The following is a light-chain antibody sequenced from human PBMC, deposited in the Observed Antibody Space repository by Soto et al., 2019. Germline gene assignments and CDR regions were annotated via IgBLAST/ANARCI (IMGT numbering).Light chain of an antibody. V-gene: IGLV2-8*01. Sequence: QSALTQPPSASVSPGQSVTISCTGTSSDVGAYNYVSWYQQHPGKAPKLMIYDVTKRPSGVPDRFSGSKSGNTASLTVSGLQAEDEADYYCISYAGSSIWVFGGGTKLTVL. CDR3: ISYAGSSIWV. J-gene: IGLJ3*02. CDR1: SSDVGAYNY. CDR2: DVT.